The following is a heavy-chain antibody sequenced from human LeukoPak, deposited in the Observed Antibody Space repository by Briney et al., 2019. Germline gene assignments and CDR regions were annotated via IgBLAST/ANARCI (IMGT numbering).Heavy chain of an antibody. CDR3: ARVEIAARLGWYFDL. Sequence: SVKVSCRASGGTFSSYAISWVRQAPGQGLEWMGRIIPIFGIANYAQKFQGRVTITADKSTSTAYMELSSLRSEDTAVYYCARVEIAARLGWYFDLWGRGTLVTVSS. D-gene: IGHD6-6*01. CDR2: IIPIFGIA. V-gene: IGHV1-69*04. J-gene: IGHJ2*01. CDR1: GGTFSSYA.